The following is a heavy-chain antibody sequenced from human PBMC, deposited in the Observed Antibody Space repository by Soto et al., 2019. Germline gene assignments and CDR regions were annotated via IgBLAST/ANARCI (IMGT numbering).Heavy chain of an antibody. CDR1: GINFGPYA. D-gene: IGHD3-3*01. J-gene: IGHJ6*03. Sequence: EGSLRLSCYASGINFGPYAMSWVRQATGKGLEWVSGISGSSSGTYYTDSVKGRFTISRDNSKNTVYLQMNRLRREDTAVHYCAKGRSENRWSYYYD. CDR2: ISGSSSGT. V-gene: IGHV3-23*01. CDR3: AKGRSENRWSYYYD.